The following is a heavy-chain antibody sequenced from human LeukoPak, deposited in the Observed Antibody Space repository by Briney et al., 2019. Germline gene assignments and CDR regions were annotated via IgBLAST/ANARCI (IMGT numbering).Heavy chain of an antibody. Sequence: GGSLRLSCAASGFTFSSYGMHWVRQAPGKGLEWVAVIWYDGSNKYYADSVKGRFTISRDNSKSTLYLQMNSLRVEDTAVYYCARDRIAAAAYFDYWGQGTLVTVSS. CDR3: ARDRIAAAAYFDY. CDR1: GFTFSSYG. CDR2: IWYDGSNK. D-gene: IGHD6-13*01. J-gene: IGHJ4*02. V-gene: IGHV3-33*01.